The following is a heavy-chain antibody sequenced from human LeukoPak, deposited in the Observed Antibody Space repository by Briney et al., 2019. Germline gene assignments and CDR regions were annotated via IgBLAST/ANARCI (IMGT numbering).Heavy chain of an antibody. V-gene: IGHV3-9*01. D-gene: IGHD7-27*01. CDR1: GFTFDDYA. CDR3: AKDIGWGDFKYFDY. J-gene: IGHJ4*02. CDR2: ISWNSGSI. Sequence: GGSLRLSCAASGFTFDDYAMHWVRQAPGKGLEWVSGISWNSGSIGYADSVKGRFTISRDNAKNSLYLQMNSLRAEDTALYYCAKDIGWGDFKYFDYWGQGTLVTVSS.